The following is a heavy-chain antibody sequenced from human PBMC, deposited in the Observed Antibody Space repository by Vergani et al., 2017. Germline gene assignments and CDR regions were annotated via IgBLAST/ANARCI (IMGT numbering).Heavy chain of an antibody. Sequence: QVQLVQSGAEVKKPGSSVKVSYKASGGTFSSYAISWVRQAPGQGLEWMGRIIPIFGTANYAQKFQGRVTITADESTSTAYMELSSLRSEDTAVYYCAREVGYGGYYYYYGMDVWGQGTTVTVSS. V-gene: IGHV1-69*18. CDR1: GGTFSSYA. J-gene: IGHJ6*02. D-gene: IGHD4-23*01. CDR2: IIPIFGTA. CDR3: AREVGYGGYYYYYGMDV.